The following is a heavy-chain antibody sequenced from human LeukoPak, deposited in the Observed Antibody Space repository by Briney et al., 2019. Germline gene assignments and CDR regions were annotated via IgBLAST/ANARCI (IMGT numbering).Heavy chain of an antibody. CDR1: GFTFSSYA. Sequence: GGSLRLSCAASGFTFSSYAMSWVRQAPGKGLEWVSVISGCGTNTYYADSVKGRFTISRDNSKNTLYLQMNSLRAEDTALYYCVKHSAPVLAAARFDYWGQGNLVTVSS. J-gene: IGHJ4*02. CDR2: ISGCGTNT. D-gene: IGHD2-2*01. V-gene: IGHV3-23*01. CDR3: VKHSAPVLAAARFDY.